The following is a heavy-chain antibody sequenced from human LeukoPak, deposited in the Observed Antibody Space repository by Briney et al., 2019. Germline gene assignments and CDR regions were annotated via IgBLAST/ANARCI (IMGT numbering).Heavy chain of an antibody. Sequence: SETLSLTCTVSGGSISSSSYYWGWIRQPPGKGLEWIGSIYYSGSTYYNPSLKSRVTISVDTSKNQFSLKLSSVTAADTAVYYCARGQPREYCTNGVCYTPCYFDYWGQGTLVTVSS. J-gene: IGHJ4*02. V-gene: IGHV4-39*01. D-gene: IGHD2-8*01. CDR1: GGSISSSSYY. CDR3: ARGQPREYCTNGVCYTPCYFDY. CDR2: IYYSGST.